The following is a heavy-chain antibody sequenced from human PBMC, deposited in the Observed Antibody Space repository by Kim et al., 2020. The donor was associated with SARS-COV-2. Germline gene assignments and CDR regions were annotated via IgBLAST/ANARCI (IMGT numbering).Heavy chain of an antibody. J-gene: IGHJ6*02. V-gene: IGHV3-23*01. D-gene: IGHD3-3*01. Sequence: GGSLRLSCAASGFTFSSYAMSWVRQAPGKGLEWVSAISGSGGSTYYADSVKGRFTISRDNSKNTLYLQMNSLRAEDTAVYYCARLYYDFWSGYYKNYYYYGMDVWGQGTTVTVSS. CDR1: GFTFSSYA. CDR2: ISGSGGST. CDR3: ARLYYDFWSGYYKNYYYYGMDV.